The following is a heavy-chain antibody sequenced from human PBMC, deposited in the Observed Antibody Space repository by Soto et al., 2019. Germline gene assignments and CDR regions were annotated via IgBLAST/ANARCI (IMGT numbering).Heavy chain of an antibody. CDR1: GFIFSNSL. CDR2: IWEDGSEE. J-gene: IGHJ5*01. Sequence: QVQLVESGGGVVQPGSSLRLSCAASGFIFSNSLMHWVRQAPGKGLEWVAVIWEDGSEEYYADSVKGRFTISTDNSMNTLYRQMDRLRVDDMAVYYCAREPEGSVFGLDSWGQGTLVPVSS. CDR3: AREPEGSVFGLDS. D-gene: IGHD3-10*02. V-gene: IGHV3-33*01.